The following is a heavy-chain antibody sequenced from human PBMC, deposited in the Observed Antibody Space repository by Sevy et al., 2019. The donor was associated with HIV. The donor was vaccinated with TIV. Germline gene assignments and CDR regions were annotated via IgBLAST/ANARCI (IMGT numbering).Heavy chain of an antibody. J-gene: IGHJ2*01. Sequence: GGSLRLSCAASGFTFSNYWMHWVRQAPKKGLVWVSRINSDGSSTSYADSVKGRFTISRDNAKNTLYLQMNSLRAEDTAVYYCARAKGYSGYDRWYFDLWGRSTLVTVSS. CDR2: INSDGSST. D-gene: IGHD5-12*01. CDR1: GFTFSNYW. V-gene: IGHV3-74*01. CDR3: ARAKGYSGYDRWYFDL.